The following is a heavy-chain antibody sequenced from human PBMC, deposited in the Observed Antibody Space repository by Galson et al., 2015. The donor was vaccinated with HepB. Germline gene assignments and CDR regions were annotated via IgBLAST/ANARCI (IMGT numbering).Heavy chain of an antibody. J-gene: IGHJ6*02. CDR1: GGSLNSFY. CDR3: ARAGDYYDGMDV. D-gene: IGHD6-19*01. Sequence: ETLSLTCTVSGGSLNSFYWSWLRQPAGKGLEFIGRIHTSGSTNYNPSLKSRVPMSVDASKNQFSLKLRSVTAADTAVYYCARAGDYYDGMDVWGQGTTVTVSS. V-gene: IGHV4-4*07. CDR2: IHTSGST.